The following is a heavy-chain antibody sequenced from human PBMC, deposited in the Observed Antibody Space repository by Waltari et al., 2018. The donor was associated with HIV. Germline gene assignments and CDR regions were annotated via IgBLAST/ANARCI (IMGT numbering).Heavy chain of an antibody. D-gene: IGHD6-19*01. Sequence: HVQLQQWGAGLLKPSETLSLTCAVYGESFRGYYWTWIRQTPGKGLEGIGEINYSGSINYNSSLKSRVTVSADLSKNQFSLKLTSVTAADTALYYCARGGASGWYLFDYWSQGTLVTVS. CDR1: GESFRGYY. V-gene: IGHV4-34*01. CDR3: ARGGASGWYLFDY. CDR2: INYSGSI. J-gene: IGHJ4*02.